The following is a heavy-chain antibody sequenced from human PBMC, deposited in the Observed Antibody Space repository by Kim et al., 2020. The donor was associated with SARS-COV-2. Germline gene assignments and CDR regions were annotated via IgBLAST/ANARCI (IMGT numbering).Heavy chain of an antibody. Sequence: SETLSLTCTVSGDSISSGGHYWSWIRQHPEKGLEWIGYIYHSGTTYYNLSLMSRLTISVDTSENQFSLRLRSVTAADTAVYYCARVGYYFDSTGFPSAGNYYSEFGGLGTLVTVSS. CDR2: IYHSGTT. V-gene: IGHV4-31*03. J-gene: IGHJ4*02. CDR3: ARVGYYFDSTGFPSAGNYYSEF. D-gene: IGHD3-22*01. CDR1: GDSISSGGHY.